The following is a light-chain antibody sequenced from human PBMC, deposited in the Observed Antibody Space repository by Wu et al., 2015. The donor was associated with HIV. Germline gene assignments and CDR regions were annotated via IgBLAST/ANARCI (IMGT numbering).Light chain of an antibody. J-gene: IGKJ2*03. Sequence: EIVLTQSPATLSLSPGERATLSCRASQSVSSYLAWYQXKPGQAPRLLIYDASNRATGIPARFSGSGSGTDFTLTISSLEPEDFAVYYCQQRSNWPPYMYSFGQGTKLEIK. V-gene: IGKV3-11*01. CDR1: QSVSSY. CDR2: DAS. CDR3: QQRSNWPPYMYS.